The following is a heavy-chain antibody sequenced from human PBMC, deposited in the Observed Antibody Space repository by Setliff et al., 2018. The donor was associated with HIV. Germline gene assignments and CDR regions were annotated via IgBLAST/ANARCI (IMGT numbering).Heavy chain of an antibody. D-gene: IGHD1-1*01. V-gene: IGHV1-58*01. CDR3: ARGKWNDADDALDI. CDR1: GFTFSGSV. CDR2: IVVGSGKT. Sequence: GASVKVSCKASGFTFSGSVVQWVRQARGQRLEWIGRIVVGSGKTDYAQKFQNRVTITRDMSTSTAYMELSSLRSEDTAVYYCARGKWNDADDALDIWGQGTMVTVSS. J-gene: IGHJ3*02.